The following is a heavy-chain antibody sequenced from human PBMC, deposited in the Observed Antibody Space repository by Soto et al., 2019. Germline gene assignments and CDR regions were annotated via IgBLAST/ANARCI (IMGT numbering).Heavy chain of an antibody. J-gene: IGHJ6*02. CDR3: ARIDEFGVVITRYYYYGMDV. V-gene: IGHV1-69*01. Sequence: QVQLVQSGAEVKKPGSSVKVSCKASGGTFSSYAISWVRQAPGQGLEWMGGIIPIFGTANYAQKFQGRVTITSDESTSTAYMELSRLVFEDTAVYYCARIDEFGVVITRYYYYGMDVWVQWTTVTVSS. CDR2: IIPIFGTA. CDR1: GGTFSSYA. D-gene: IGHD3-3*01.